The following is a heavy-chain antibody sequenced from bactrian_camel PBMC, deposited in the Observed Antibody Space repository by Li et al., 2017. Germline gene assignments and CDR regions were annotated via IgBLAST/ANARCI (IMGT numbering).Heavy chain of an antibody. CDR1: GFPFSVYD. Sequence: VQLVESGGGSVQAGGSLRLSCAASGFPFSVYDMSWVRQAPGKGLEWISGIQTRGSSTFYADSVKGRFTITRDDAKNTLYLQLDSLKPEDTAMYHCAAVNTGTGGCYSPLTSVPMFHYLGQGTQVTVS. D-gene: IGHD7*01. CDR2: IQTRGSST. V-gene: IGHV3S40*01. J-gene: IGHJ4*01.